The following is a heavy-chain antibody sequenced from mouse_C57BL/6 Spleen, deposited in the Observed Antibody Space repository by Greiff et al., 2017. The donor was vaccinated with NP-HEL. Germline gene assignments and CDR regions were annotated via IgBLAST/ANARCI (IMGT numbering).Heavy chain of an antibody. CDR2: IHPNSGST. CDR3: ARVAYSKGYAMDY. D-gene: IGHD2-5*01. V-gene: IGHV1-64*01. CDR1: GYTFTSYW. J-gene: IGHJ4*01. Sequence: QVQLQQPGAELVKPGASVKLSCKASGYTFTSYWMHWVKQRPGQGLEWIGMIHPNSGSTNYNEKFKSKATLTVDKSSSTAYMQLSSLTSVDSAVYYCARVAYSKGYAMDYWGQGTSVTVSS.